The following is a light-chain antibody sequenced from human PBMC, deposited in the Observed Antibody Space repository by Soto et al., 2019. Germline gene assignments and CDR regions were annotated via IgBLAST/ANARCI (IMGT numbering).Light chain of an antibody. CDR3: NSYTSTITYV. V-gene: IGLV2-14*01. Sequence: QSVLTHPTSVSASPGLSITISCTGTISYVGGYDSVSWYQQLPGKAPKLLIYDVSNRPSGVSSRFSGSKSGNTASLTISGLQAEDEADYYCNSYTSTITYVFGTGTKVTVL. CDR2: DVS. CDR1: ISYVGGYDS. J-gene: IGLJ1*01.